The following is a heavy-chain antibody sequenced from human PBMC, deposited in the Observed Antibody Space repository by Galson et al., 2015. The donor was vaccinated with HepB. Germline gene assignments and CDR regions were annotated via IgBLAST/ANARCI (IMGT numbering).Heavy chain of an antibody. V-gene: IGHV6-1*01. CDR1: GDSVSNNRAA. J-gene: IGHJ4*02. D-gene: IGHD4-23*01. CDR2: TYYRSKWYN. Sequence: CAISGDSVSNNRAAWNWIRRSPSRGLEWLGRTYYRSKWYNDYAISLKSRITINAETSMNQFSLHLNSVTPDDTAVYYCTRSLHSDYGGFDYWGQGTLVTVSS. CDR3: TRSLHSDYGGFDY.